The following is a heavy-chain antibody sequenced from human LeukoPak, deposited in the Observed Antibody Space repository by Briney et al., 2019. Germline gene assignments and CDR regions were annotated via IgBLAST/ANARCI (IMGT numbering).Heavy chain of an antibody. CDR1: GYTFTSYG. D-gene: IGHD6-6*01. J-gene: IGHJ5*02. Sequence: ASVKVSCKASGYTFTSYGISWVRQAPGQGLEWMGWISAYNGNTNYAQKLQGRVTMTRNTSISTAYMELSSLRSEDTAVYYCARGRKSIAARRGTNNPANWFDPWGQGTLVTVSS. CDR3: ARGRKSIAARRGTNNPANWFDP. CDR2: ISAYNGNT. V-gene: IGHV1-18*01.